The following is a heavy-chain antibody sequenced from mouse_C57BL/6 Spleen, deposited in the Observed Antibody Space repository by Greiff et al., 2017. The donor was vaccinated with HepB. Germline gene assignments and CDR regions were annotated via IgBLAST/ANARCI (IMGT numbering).Heavy chain of an antibody. CDR1: GYTFTSYT. CDR2: INPSSGYT. D-gene: IGHD2-1*01. J-gene: IGHJ4*01. Sequence: QVQLQQSGAELARPGASVKMSCKASGYTFTSYTMHWVKQRPGQGLEWIGYINPSSGYTKYNQKFKDKATLTADKSSSTAYMQLSSLTSEDSAVYYCARSKLQGYAMDYWGQGTSVTVSS. CDR3: ARSKLQGYAMDY. V-gene: IGHV1-4*01.